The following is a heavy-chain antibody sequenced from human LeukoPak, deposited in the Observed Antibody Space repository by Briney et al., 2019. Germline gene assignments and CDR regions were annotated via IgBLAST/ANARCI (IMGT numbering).Heavy chain of an antibody. J-gene: IGHJ4*02. CDR1: GFTFSSYS. CDR3: ARDSAYDSSGPFDY. D-gene: IGHD3-22*01. CDR2: ISSRSSYI. V-gene: IGHV3-21*01. Sequence: TGGSLRLSCAASGFTFSSYSMNWVRQAPGKGLEWVSSISSRSSYIYYAVSVKGRFTISRDNAKNSVYLQMNSLRAEDTAVFYCARDSAYDSSGPFDYWGQGNLVTVSS.